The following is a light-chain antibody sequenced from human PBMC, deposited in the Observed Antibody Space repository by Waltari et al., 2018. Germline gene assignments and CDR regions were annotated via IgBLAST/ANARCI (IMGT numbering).Light chain of an antibody. J-gene: IGLJ3*02. Sequence: QSTLTQPPSSTVTPGQRVTIPCSGSSSNIGSHFDDWYQPFPGTAPKVLIYSNPPRPSGVPDRFSGARSGSSASLIIGGLRSEDEADYYCAAWDDSLSGWVFGGGTKVTVL. CDR2: SNP. V-gene: IGLV1-47*02. CDR1: SSNIGSHF. CDR3: AAWDDSLSGWV.